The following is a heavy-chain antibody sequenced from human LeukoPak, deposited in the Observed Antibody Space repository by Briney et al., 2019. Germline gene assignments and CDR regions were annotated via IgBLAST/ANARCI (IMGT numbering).Heavy chain of an antibody. CDR1: GGSFSGYY. CDR3: ARYGPGSGTFSTPWYLAY. CDR2: INLSGTT. V-gene: IGHV4-34*01. Sequence: SETLSLTCSVSGGSFSGYYWTWLRQPPGKGLEWIGEINLSGTTNYNPSLMSRVTISVDTSKNQFSLKLSSVTAADTAMYYCARYGPGSGTFSTPWYLAYWGQGTLVTVSS. J-gene: IGHJ4*02. D-gene: IGHD1-26*01.